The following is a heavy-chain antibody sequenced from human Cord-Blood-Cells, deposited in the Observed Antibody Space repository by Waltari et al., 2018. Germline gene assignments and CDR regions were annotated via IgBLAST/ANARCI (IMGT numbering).Heavy chain of an antibody. J-gene: IGHJ4*02. CDR2: IYYSGST. V-gene: IGHV4-61*01. Sequence: QVQLQESGPGLVKPSETLSLTCTVSGGSVSSGSYYWRWIRQPPGKGLGWIGYIYYSGSTNYNPSLKSRVTISVDTSKNQFSLKLSSVTAADTAVYYCARSGSGWYFDYWGQGTLVTVSS. D-gene: IGHD6-19*01. CDR3: ARSGSGWYFDY. CDR1: GGSVSSGSYY.